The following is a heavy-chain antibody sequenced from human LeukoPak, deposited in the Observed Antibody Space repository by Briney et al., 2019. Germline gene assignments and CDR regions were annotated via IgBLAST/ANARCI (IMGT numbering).Heavy chain of an antibody. Sequence: ETLSLTCTVSGGSISSYYWNWVRQAPGKGLEWVSSISSGSSYIYYADSVKGRFTISRDNAKNSLYLQMNSLRAEDTAVYYCARDHPNLAAGPDYWGQGTLVTVSS. CDR1: GGSISSYY. J-gene: IGHJ4*02. D-gene: IGHD6-13*01. CDR2: ISSGSSYI. V-gene: IGHV3-21*01. CDR3: ARDHPNLAAGPDY.